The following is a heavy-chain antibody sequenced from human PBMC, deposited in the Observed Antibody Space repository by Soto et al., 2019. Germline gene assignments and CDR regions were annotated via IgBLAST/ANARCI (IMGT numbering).Heavy chain of an antibody. J-gene: IGHJ3*02. D-gene: IGHD2-21*02. CDR2: ISSSSSII. V-gene: IGHV3-48*01. CDR1: GFTFSSNS. CDR3: ARSGLLPYGFDI. Sequence: EVQLVESGGGLVQPGGSLRLSCAASGFTFSSNSMNWVRQAPGKGLEWVSYISSSSSIISNADSVKGRFTISRDNAKNSLYLQMNSLRAEDTAVYYCARSGLLPYGFDIWGQGTMVTVSS.